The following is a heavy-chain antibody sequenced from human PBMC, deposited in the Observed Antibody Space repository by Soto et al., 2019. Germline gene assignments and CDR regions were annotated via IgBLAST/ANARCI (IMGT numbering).Heavy chain of an antibody. CDR2: MNSNSGNT. CDR1: GYTFTSYD. J-gene: IGHJ4*02. Sequence: ASVKVSCKAAGYTFTSYDINWVRQATGQGLEWMGWMNSNSGNTGYAQKFQGRVTMTRNTSISTAYMELSSLRSEDTAVYYCARGEIDYIWGSCRLYYFDYWGQGTLVTVSS. D-gene: IGHD3-16*02. CDR3: ARGEIDYIWGSCRLYYFDY. V-gene: IGHV1-8*01.